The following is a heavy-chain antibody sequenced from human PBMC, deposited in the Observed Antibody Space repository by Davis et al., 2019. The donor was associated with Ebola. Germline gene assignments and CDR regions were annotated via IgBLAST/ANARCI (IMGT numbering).Heavy chain of an antibody. J-gene: IGHJ1*01. CDR3: ASGAYSSSSPWEYFQR. CDR1: GFTFSSYA. Sequence: GESLKISCAASGFTFSSYAMHWVRQAPGKGLEWVAVISYDGSNKYYADSVKGRFTISRDNAKNSLYLQMTSLRAEDTAVYYCASGAYSSSSPWEYFQRWGQGTLVTVPS. CDR2: ISYDGSNK. V-gene: IGHV3-30*04. D-gene: IGHD6-6*01.